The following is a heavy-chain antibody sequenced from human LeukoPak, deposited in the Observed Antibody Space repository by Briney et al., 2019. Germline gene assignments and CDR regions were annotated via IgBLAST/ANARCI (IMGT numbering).Heavy chain of an antibody. CDR3: AATYYYGSGSLLQGYYGMDV. V-gene: IGHV3-21*04. CDR1: GFTFSSYS. CDR2: ISSSSSYI. D-gene: IGHD3-10*01. Sequence: PGGSLRLSCAASGFTFSSYSMTWVRQAPGKGLEWVSSISSSSSYIYYADSVKGRFTISRDNAKNSLYLQMNSLRAEDTAVYYCAATYYYGSGSLLQGYYGMDVWGQGTTVTVSS. J-gene: IGHJ6*02.